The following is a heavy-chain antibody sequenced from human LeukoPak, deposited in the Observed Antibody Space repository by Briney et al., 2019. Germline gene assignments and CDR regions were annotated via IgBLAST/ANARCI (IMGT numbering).Heavy chain of an antibody. D-gene: IGHD1-26*01. CDR1: GFTFSSYS. Sequence: GGSLILSCAASGFTFSSYSMNWVRQAPGKGLEWVSSISSSSSYIYYADSVKGRFTISRDNAKNSLYLQMNSLRAEDTAVYYCARGPLVGATDYWGQGTLVTVSS. CDR2: ISSSSSYI. V-gene: IGHV3-21*01. J-gene: IGHJ4*02. CDR3: ARGPLVGATDY.